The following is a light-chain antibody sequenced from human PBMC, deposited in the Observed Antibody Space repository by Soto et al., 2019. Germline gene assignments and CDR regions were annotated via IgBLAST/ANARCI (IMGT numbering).Light chain of an antibody. J-gene: IGLJ2*01. CDR1: SSDIGNYDY. Sequence: QSALAQPPSASGSPGQSVTFSCTGTSSDIGNYDYVSWYQQHPGKAPKLIIYEVNKRPSGVPDRFSGSKSGSTASLTVSGLQAEDEADYYCTSYAGSNNVLFGGGTKLTVL. CDR3: TSYAGSNNVL. CDR2: EVN. V-gene: IGLV2-8*01.